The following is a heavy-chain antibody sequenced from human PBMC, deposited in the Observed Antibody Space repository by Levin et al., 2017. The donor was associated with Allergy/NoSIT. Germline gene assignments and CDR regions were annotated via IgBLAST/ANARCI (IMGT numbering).Heavy chain of an antibody. CDR2: INHSGST. CDR3: ARSLRLRGFDY. D-gene: IGHD3-10*01. CDR1: GGSFSGYY. J-gene: IGHJ4*02. V-gene: IGHV4-34*01. Sequence: SCAVYGGSFSGYYWSWIRQPPGKGLEWIGEINHSGSTNYNPSLKSRVTISVDTSKNQFSLKLSSVTAADTAVYYCARSLRLRGFDYWGQGTLVTVSS.